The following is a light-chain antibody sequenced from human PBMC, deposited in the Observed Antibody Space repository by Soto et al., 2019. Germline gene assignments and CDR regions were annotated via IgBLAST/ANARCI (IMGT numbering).Light chain of an antibody. J-gene: IGLJ1*01. CDR3: SSFKGTNSFV. Sequence: QSALTQPASVSGSPGQSITISCTGTNSDLGSYNLVSWFQQHPGKVPKVMIYEGTKRPSGVPDRIFASKSGNTASLTVSGLQADDEANYYCSSFKGTNSFVFGTGTKVTVL. CDR1: NSDLGSYNL. V-gene: IGLV2-14*02. CDR2: EGT.